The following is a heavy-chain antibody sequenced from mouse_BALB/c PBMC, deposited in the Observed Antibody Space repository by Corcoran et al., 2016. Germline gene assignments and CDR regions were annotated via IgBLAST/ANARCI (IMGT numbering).Heavy chain of an antibody. CDR2: INPYNGGT. Sequence: EVQLQQSGPELVKPGASMTISCKASGYSFTGYTMNWVKQSHGMNLEWIGLINPYNGGTSYNQKFKGKATLTVDKSARTAYMEILSLTSEDSSVYYCAVGMDYWGQGTSVTVSS. D-gene: IGHD3-3*01. V-gene: IGHV1-18*01. CDR3: AVGMDY. CDR1: GYSFTGYT. J-gene: IGHJ4*01.